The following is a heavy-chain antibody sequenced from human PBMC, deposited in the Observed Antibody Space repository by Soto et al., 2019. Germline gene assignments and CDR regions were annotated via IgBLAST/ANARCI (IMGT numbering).Heavy chain of an antibody. V-gene: IGHV4-34*01. CDR3: ARGATRIQLWPFDY. J-gene: IGHJ4*02. CDR1: GDSFSGYY. Sequence: QVQLQQWGAGLLKPSETLSLTCAVYGDSFSGYYWSWIRQSPGKGLEWIGQINHSGSTNYNPSLKSRVTISVDTSKNQFSLSLSSVTAADTAVYYCARGATRIQLWPFDYWGRGTLVTVSS. CDR2: INHSGST. D-gene: IGHD5-18*01.